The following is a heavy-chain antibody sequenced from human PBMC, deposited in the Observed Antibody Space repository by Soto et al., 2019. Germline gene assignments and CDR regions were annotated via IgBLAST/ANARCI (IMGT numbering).Heavy chain of an antibody. CDR3: ARDFNSIFDDFADMRWNFDP. CDR1: GGSINNYY. Sequence: SETLSLTCSVTGGSINNYYWSWVRQSAGKGLEWIGRVFTTGTTDYNPSLKGRVTISVDTSKNQFSLSLRSVTAADTAIYYCARDFNSIFDDFADMRWNFDPWAREPWSPSPQ. J-gene: IGHJ5*02. CDR2: VFTTGTT. D-gene: IGHD3-3*02. V-gene: IGHV4-4*07.